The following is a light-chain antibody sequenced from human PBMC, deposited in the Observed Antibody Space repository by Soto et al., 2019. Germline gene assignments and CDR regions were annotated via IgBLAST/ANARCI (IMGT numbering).Light chain of an antibody. Sequence: QSVLTQPPSASGAPGQRVTISCSGSRSNIGSNTVNWYQQLPGTAPKLLIYSHNRRPSGVPDRFSVSKSGTSASLAISGLQSEDEADYYCATWDDNLDGYVFGTGTKVTVL. V-gene: IGLV1-44*01. J-gene: IGLJ1*01. CDR1: RSNIGSNT. CDR3: ATWDDNLDGYV. CDR2: SHN.